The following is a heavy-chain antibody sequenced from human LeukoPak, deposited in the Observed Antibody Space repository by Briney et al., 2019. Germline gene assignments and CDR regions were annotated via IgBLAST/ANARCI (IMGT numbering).Heavy chain of an antibody. CDR3: ARDSVVGAPEYYFDY. CDR1: GFTFSSYA. CDR2: ISYDGSNK. V-gene: IGHV3-30*01. J-gene: IGHJ4*02. D-gene: IGHD1-26*01. Sequence: GRSLRLSCAASGFTFSSYAMHGVRQAPGKGLEGVAVISYDGSNKYYADSVKGRFTISRDNSKNTPYLQMNRLRAEDTAVYYCARDSVVGAPEYYFDYWGQGTLVTVSS.